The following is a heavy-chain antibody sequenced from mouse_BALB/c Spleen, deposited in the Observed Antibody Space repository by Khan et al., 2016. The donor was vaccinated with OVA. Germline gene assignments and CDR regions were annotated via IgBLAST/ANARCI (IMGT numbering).Heavy chain of an antibody. J-gene: IGHJ3*01. V-gene: IGHV3-2*02. CDR3: ARKDYYDYDPFPY. CDR2: INYSGNT. Sequence: QLEESGPGLVKPSQSLSLTCTVTGYSITSEYAWNWIRQFPGNKLEWMGYINYSGNTRFNPSLKSRTSITRDTSKNPFFLQLSSVTTEDTATYYCARKDYYDYDPFPYWGQGTLVTVSA. D-gene: IGHD2-4*01. CDR1: GYSITSEYA.